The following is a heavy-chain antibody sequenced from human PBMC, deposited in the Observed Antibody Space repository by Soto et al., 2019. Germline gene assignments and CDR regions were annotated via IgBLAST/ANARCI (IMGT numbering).Heavy chain of an antibody. J-gene: IGHJ3*01. CDR3: ASPRGFDYCDYFLL. D-gene: IGHD4-17*01. CDR2: INACNGNT. CDR1: GYTFTSYG. V-gene: IGHV1-3*01. Sequence: QVQLVQSGAEVKKPGASVKVSCKASGYTFTSYGMRWVRQAPGQRLEWMGWINACNGNTKYSQKFQGRVTMTKDTSASTAYAEVRSMRSEDPALYYCASPRGFDYCDYFLLWGQGTMVTVSS.